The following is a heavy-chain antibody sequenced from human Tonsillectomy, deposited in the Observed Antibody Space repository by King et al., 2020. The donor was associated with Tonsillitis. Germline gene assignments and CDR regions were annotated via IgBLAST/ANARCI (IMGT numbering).Heavy chain of an antibody. J-gene: IGHJ6*02. Sequence: VQLVESGGGVVQPGRSLRLSCVASGFTFSSYGMHWVRQAPGKGLEWVAVVSYDGSNKYYADSVKGRFTISRDSSKNTLYLQMNSLGAEDTAVYYCAKGLSYITVFEDGVDVWGQGTTVTVSS. CDR2: VSYDGSNK. D-gene: IGHD3-3*01. V-gene: IGHV3-30*18. CDR3: AKGLSYITVFEDGVDV. CDR1: GFTFSSYG.